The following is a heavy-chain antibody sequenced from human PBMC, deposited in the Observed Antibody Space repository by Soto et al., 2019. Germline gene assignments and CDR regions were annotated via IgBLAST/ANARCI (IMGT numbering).Heavy chain of an antibody. D-gene: IGHD3-16*01. J-gene: IGHJ4*02. CDR1: GFTFSSSA. CDR2: MSYDGSNK. CDR3: ARDGGAY. V-gene: IGHV3-30-3*01. Sequence: QVQLVESGGGVVQPGRSLRLSCAASGFTFSSSAMHWVRRAPGKGLEWMAVMSYDGSNKYYADSVKGRFTISRDNSKNTLYLQMNSLRPGDTALYYCARDGGAYWGQGTLVIVSS.